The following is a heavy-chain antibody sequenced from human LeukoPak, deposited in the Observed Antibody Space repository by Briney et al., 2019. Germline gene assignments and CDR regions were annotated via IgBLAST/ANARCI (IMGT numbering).Heavy chain of an antibody. CDR3: ARGYYDSSGYYRFPFDY. V-gene: IGHV3-23*01. D-gene: IGHD3-22*01. CDR2: ISGSGSSP. Sequence: GGSLRLSCAASGFTFSSYSMNWVRQAPGKGLEWVSTISGSGSSPYSADSVKGRFTISRDNSKNTLYLQMNSLRAEDTAVYYCARGYYDSSGYYRFPFDYWSQGTLVTVSS. CDR1: GFTFSSYS. J-gene: IGHJ4*02.